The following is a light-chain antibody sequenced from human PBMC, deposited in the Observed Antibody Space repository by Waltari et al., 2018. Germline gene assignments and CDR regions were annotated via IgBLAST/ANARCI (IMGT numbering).Light chain of an antibody. J-gene: IGKJ5*01. CDR1: QGISNW. CDR2: GAS. V-gene: IGKV1D-16*01. Sequence: DIQMTQSPSSLSASVGDRVTITSRASQGISNWLAWYQQKPGKAPKSLLYGASNLQSGAPSRFSGSGSGTDFTLTITNVQPEDFATYYCQQYDNYPITFGQGTRLEIK. CDR3: QQYDNYPIT.